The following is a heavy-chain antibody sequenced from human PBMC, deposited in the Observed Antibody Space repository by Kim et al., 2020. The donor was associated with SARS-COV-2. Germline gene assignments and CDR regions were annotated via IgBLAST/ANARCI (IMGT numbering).Heavy chain of an antibody. J-gene: IGHJ5*02. V-gene: IGHV5-51*01. CDR3: ATSGRPAVWLDP. CDR1: GYSFTSQW. Sequence: GASLQISCKGSGYSFTSQWIVWVRQMPGKGLEWMGIIYPGDSDTRYSPSFQGQVTISADKSISTAYLQWSSLKASDSAMYYCATSGRPAVWLDPWGQGTLVTVSS. D-gene: IGHD6-25*01. CDR2: IYPGDSDT.